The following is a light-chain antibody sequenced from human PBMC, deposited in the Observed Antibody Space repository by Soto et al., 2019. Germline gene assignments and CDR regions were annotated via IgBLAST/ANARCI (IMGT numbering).Light chain of an antibody. Sequence: QSVLTQPASVSGSPGQSITISCTGTSSDVGGYDYVSWYQRHPGKAPELMIYEVSDRPSGISSRFSGSKSGNTASLTISGLQTEDEADYYCSSYTSSSTLFGTGTKVTVL. J-gene: IGLJ1*01. CDR1: SSDVGGYDY. CDR3: SSYTSSSTL. V-gene: IGLV2-14*01. CDR2: EVS.